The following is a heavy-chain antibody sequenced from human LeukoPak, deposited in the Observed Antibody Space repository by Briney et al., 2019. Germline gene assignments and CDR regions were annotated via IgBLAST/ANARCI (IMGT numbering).Heavy chain of an antibody. D-gene: IGHD1-26*01. CDR1: GGSFSGYY. Sequence: SETLSLTCAVYGGSFSGYYWSWIRQPPGKGLEWIGEINHSGSTNYNPSLKSRVTISVDTSKNQFSLKLSSVTAADTAVYYCARAKYASGIDYWGQGTLVTVSS. CDR2: INHSGST. V-gene: IGHV4-34*01. CDR3: ARAKYASGIDY. J-gene: IGHJ4*02.